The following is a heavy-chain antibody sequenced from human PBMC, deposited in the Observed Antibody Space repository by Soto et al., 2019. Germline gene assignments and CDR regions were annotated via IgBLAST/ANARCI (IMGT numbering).Heavy chain of an antibody. J-gene: IGHJ6*02. CDR3: AIEIGGFGELTPRYYYYYGMDV. V-gene: IGHV3-48*01. CDR2: ISSSSSTI. D-gene: IGHD3-10*01. CDR1: GFTFSSYS. Sequence: GGSLRLSCAASGFTFSSYSMNWVRQAPGKGLEWVSYISSSSSTIYYADSVKGRFTISRDNAKNSLYLQMNSLRAEDTAVYYCAIEIGGFGELTPRYYYYYGMDVWGQGTTVTVSS.